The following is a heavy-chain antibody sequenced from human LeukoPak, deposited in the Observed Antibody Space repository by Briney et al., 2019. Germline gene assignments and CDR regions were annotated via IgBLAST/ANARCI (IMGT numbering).Heavy chain of an antibody. D-gene: IGHD3-9*01. CDR3: AREDYDILTGQY. J-gene: IGHJ4*02. CDR2: ISGSGGST. Sequence: GGSLRLSCAASGFTFSSYGMSWVRQAPGKGLEWVSAISGSGGSTYYADSVKGRFTISRDNAKNTLYLQMNSLRAEDTAVYYCAREDYDILTGQYWGQGTLVTVSS. V-gene: IGHV3-23*01. CDR1: GFTFSSYG.